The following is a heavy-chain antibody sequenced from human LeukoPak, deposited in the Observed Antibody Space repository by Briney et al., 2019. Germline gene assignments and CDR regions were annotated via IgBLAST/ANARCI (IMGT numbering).Heavy chain of an antibody. J-gene: IGHJ4*02. V-gene: IGHV3-33*01. CDR2: IWYDGSNK. CDR1: GFTFSSYG. D-gene: IGHD3-10*01. CDR3: ARDCGITMVRGADY. Sequence: GGSLRPSCAASGFTFSSYGMHWVRQAPGKGLEWVVVIWYDGSNKYYADSVKGRFTISRDNSKNTLYLQMNSLRAEDTAVYYCARDCGITMVRGADYWGQGTLVTVSS.